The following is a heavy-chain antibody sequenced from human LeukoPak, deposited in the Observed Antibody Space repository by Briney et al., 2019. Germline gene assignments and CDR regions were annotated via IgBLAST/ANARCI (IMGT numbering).Heavy chain of an antibody. CDR3: ARDPYIKAFDI. V-gene: IGHV3-7*01. D-gene: IGHD1-14*01. Sequence: GGSLRLSCAASGFTFRSYWMTWLRQAPGKELELVAHVNPDGSEESYADSVKGRFTISRDNAKNSLHLQMNNLRVEDTAVYYCARDPYIKAFDIWGQGTMVTVSS. J-gene: IGHJ3*02. CDR1: GFTFRSYW. CDR2: VNPDGSEE.